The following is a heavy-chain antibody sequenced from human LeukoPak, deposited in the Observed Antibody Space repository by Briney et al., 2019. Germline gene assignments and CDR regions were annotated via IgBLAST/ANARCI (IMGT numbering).Heavy chain of an antibody. CDR3: ARDRDNDSSGYYYGTPYNWFDP. CDR1: GGSISSGGYY. Sequence: SETLSLTCTVSGGSISSGGYYWSWIRQHPGTGLEWIGYIYYSGSTYYNPSLKSRVTISVDTSKNQFSLKLSSVTAADTAVYYCARDRDNDSSGYYYGTPYNWFDPWGQGTLVTVSS. CDR2: IYYSGST. J-gene: IGHJ5*02. V-gene: IGHV4-31*03. D-gene: IGHD3-22*01.